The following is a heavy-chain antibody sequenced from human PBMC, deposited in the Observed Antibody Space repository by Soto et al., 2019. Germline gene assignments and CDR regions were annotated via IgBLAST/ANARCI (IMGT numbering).Heavy chain of an antibody. D-gene: IGHD6-19*01. Sequence: GASVKVSCKASGYTFISYGISWVRQAPGQGLEWMGWVSAYNGNTNYAQKFQGRVTMTTDTATHTAYMELSSLRSDDTAVYYCARDREGMAVTGGYYVDSWAQGTLVTVSS. CDR3: ARDREGMAVTGGYYVDS. CDR2: VSAYNGNT. V-gene: IGHV1-18*01. CDR1: GYTFISYG. J-gene: IGHJ4*02.